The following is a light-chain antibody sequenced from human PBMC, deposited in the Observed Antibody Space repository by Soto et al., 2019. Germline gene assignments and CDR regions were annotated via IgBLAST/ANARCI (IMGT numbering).Light chain of an antibody. CDR2: KTS. CDR1: QSISNW. J-gene: IGKJ1*01. CDR3: QQYNDWPT. Sequence: DIQMTQSPSTLSASVGDRVTITCRASQSISNWLAWYQQKPGKAPKILIYKTSSLESGVPSRFSGSGSGTEFTLTISSLQSEDFAVYYCQQYNDWPTFGQGTKVDIK. V-gene: IGKV1-5*03.